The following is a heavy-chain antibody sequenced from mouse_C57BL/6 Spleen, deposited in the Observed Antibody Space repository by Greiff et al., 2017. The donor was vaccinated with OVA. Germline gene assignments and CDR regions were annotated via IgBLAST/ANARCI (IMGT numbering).Heavy chain of an antibody. J-gene: IGHJ4*01. CDR3: ASSSGPYYAMDY. CDR2: IDPEDGET. D-gene: IGHD3-2*02. V-gene: IGHV14-2*01. Sequence: EVQLQQSGAELVKPGASVKLSCTASGFNIKDYYMHWVKQRTEQGLEWIGRIDPEDGETKYAPKFPGQATITADTSSNTAYLQLSSLTSEDTAVYYCASSSGPYYAMDYWGQGTSVTVSS. CDR1: GFNIKDYY.